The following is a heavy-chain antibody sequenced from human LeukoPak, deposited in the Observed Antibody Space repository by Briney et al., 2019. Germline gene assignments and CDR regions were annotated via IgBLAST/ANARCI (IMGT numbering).Heavy chain of an antibody. J-gene: IGHJ4*02. CDR3: VRDLGLSVTTRGFDY. CDR1: GYTFTSYY. Sequence: ASVKVSCKASGYTFTSYYMHWVRQAPGQGLEWMGIINPSGGSTSYAQKFQGKVTMTRDTSTSTVYMDLSSLRSEDTAVYYCVRDLGLSVTTRGFDYWGQGTLVTVSS. V-gene: IGHV1-46*01. CDR2: INPSGGST. D-gene: IGHD4-17*01.